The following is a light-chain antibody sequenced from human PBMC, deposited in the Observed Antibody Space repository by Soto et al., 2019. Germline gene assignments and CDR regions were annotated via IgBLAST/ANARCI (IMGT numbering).Light chain of an antibody. CDR1: SSDVGSDNL. Sequence: QSVLTQPASVSGSPGQSITISCTGTSSDVGSDNLVSWYQQHPGKAPKLMIYEGSKRPSGVSNRFSGSKSGNTASLTISGLQAEDESDYYCCSYAGNSTYVVGTGTKVTVL. CDR3: CSYAGNSTYV. CDR2: EGS. J-gene: IGLJ1*01. V-gene: IGLV2-23*01.